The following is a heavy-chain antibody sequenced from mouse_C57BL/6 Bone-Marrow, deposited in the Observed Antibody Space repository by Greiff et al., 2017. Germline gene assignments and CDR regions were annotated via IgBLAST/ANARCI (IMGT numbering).Heavy chain of an antibody. J-gene: IGHJ4*01. Sequence: VKLMESGAELVKPGASVKLSCKASGYTFTSYWMHWVKQRPGQGLEWIGMIHPNSGSTNYNEKFKSKATLTVDKSSSTAYMQLSSLTSEDSAVYYCAKNHYAMDYWGQGTSVTVSS. V-gene: IGHV1-64*01. CDR1: GYTFTSYW. CDR2: IHPNSGST. CDR3: AKNHYAMDY.